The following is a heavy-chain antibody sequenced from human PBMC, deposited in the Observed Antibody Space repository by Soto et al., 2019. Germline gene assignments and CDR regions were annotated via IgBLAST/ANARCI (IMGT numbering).Heavy chain of an antibody. CDR3: ARPYSSSTHYYYGMDV. Sequence: GGSLRLSCAASGFTVSSNYRSWVRQAPGKGLEWVSVIYSGGSTYYADSVKGRFTISRDNSKNTLYLQMNSLRAEDTAVYYCARPYSSSTHYYYGMDVWGQGTTVTVSS. V-gene: IGHV3-53*01. D-gene: IGHD6-6*01. J-gene: IGHJ6*02. CDR2: IYSGGST. CDR1: GFTVSSNY.